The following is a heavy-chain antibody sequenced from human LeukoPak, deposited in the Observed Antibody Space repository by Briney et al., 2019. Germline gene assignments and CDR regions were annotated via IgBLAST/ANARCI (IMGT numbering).Heavy chain of an antibody. J-gene: IGHJ4*02. D-gene: IGHD3-22*01. V-gene: IGHV3-7*01. CDR2: IKQDGREK. CDR1: GFTFSSYW. Sequence: GGSLRLSCAASGFTFSSYWMSWVRQAPGKGLEGVADIKQDGREKYYVDSVKGRSTISSDNAKNSLYLQMNSLRAEDTAVYYCARDTKYYYDSSGYQYWGQGTLVTVSS. CDR3: ARDTKYYYDSSGYQY.